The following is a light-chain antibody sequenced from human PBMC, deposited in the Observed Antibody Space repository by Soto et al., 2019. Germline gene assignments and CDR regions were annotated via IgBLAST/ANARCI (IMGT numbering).Light chain of an antibody. CDR2: WAS. CDR3: QQYYVTPPT. J-gene: IGKJ4*01. CDR1: RSVLFSSNSKNA. Sequence: DIVMTQSPDSLDVSLGERATINCKSSRSVLFSSNSKNALAWYQQRSGQPPKLLIYWASTRESGVPDRFSGSGSGTDFTLTISTLQAEDVAFYYCQQYYVTPPTFGGGTKVEIK. V-gene: IGKV4-1*01.